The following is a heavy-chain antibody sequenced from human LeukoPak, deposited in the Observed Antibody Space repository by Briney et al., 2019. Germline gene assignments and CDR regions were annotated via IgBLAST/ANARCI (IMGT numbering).Heavy chain of an antibody. CDR2: ISYEGSNK. CDR1: GFTFSSYG. V-gene: IGHV3-30*03. D-gene: IGHD3-22*01. J-gene: IGHJ4*02. CDR3: ARRPSPFDSSGYYHLVD. Sequence: GGSLRLSCAASGFTFSSYGMYWVRQAPGKGLEWVAVISYEGSNKYYADSVKGRFTISRDNSKNTLYLQMNSLRAEDTAVYYCARRPSPFDSSGYYHLVDWGQGTLVTVSS.